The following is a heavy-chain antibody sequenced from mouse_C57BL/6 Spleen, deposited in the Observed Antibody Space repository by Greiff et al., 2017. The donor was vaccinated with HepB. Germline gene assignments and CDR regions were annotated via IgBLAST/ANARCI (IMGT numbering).Heavy chain of an antibody. CDR2: IDPENGDT. CDR3: TYYYGSSYWYFDV. V-gene: IGHV14-4*01. Sequence: VQLQQSGAELVRPGASVKLSCTASGFNIKDDYMHWVKQRPEQGLEWFGWIDPENGDTEYASKFQGKATITADTSSNTAYLQLSSLTSEDTAVYYCTYYYGSSYWYFDVWGTGTTVTVSS. J-gene: IGHJ1*03. D-gene: IGHD1-1*01. CDR1: GFNIKDDY.